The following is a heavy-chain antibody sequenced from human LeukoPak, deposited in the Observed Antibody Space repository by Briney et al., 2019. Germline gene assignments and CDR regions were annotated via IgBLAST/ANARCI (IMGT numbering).Heavy chain of an antibody. J-gene: IGHJ4*02. CDR3: ARVNGGSYGIDY. CDR1: GGSISSYY. CDR2: IYYSGST. D-gene: IGHD1-26*01. Sequence: SETLSLTCTVSGGSISSYYRSWIRQPPGKGLEWIGYIYYSGSTNYNPSLKSRVTISVDTSKNQFSLKLSSVTAADTAVYYCARVNGGSYGIDYWGQGTLVTVSS. V-gene: IGHV4-59*01.